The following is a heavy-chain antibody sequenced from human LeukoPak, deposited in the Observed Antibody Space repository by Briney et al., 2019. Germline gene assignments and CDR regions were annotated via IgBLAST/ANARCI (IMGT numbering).Heavy chain of an antibody. CDR3: AKGFGIAVAGTTLDY. J-gene: IGHJ4*02. Sequence: GGSLRLSCAASGFTFSSYWMSWVRQAPGKGLEWVSGISWNSGSIGYADSVKGRFTISRDNAKNSLYLQMNSLRAEDTALYYCAKGFGIAVAGTTLDYWGQGTLVTVSS. CDR1: GFTFSSYW. V-gene: IGHV3-9*01. D-gene: IGHD6-19*01. CDR2: ISWNSGSI.